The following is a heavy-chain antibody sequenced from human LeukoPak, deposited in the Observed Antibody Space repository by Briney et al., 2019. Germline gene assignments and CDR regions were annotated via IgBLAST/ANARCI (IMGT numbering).Heavy chain of an antibody. CDR3: TRDFDP. CDR2: IKQDGSEK. CDR1: GLSFGNYW. V-gene: IGHV3-7*01. Sequence: SGGSLRLSCVASGLSFGNYWMDWVRQAPGKGLEWVGNIKQDGSEKYYADSVKGRFTISRDNAKNSLYLDMNSLRVEDTAIYYCTRDFDPWGQGTLVTVSS. J-gene: IGHJ5*02.